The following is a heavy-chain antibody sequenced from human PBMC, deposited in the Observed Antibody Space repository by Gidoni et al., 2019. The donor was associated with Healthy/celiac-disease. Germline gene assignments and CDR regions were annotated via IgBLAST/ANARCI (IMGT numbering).Heavy chain of an antibody. CDR1: GFTFSSYG. D-gene: IGHD3-10*01. Sequence: QVQLVESGGGVVQPGRSLRLSCAASGFTFSSYGMHWFRQAPGKGLEWVAVIWYDGSNKYYADSVKGRFTISRDNSKNTLYLQMNSLRAEDTAVYYCARDRGELDYWGQGTLVTVSS. CDR3: ARDRGELDY. V-gene: IGHV3-33*01. CDR2: IWYDGSNK. J-gene: IGHJ4*02.